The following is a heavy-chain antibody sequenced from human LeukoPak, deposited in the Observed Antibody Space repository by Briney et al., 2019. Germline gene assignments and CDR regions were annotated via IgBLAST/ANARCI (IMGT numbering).Heavy chain of an antibody. CDR2: VFSSGTT. D-gene: IGHD3-10*02. V-gene: IGHV4-61*02. Sequence: TLSLTCTVSGGSISSGDYSWTWIRQPAGKGLEWIGRVFSSGTTNYNPSLKSRVTISIDTSKNQFSLKLNSVTAADTAVYYCARDLGEYVPCWFDPWGQGALVTVSS. CDR3: ARDLGEYVPCWFDP. J-gene: IGHJ5*02. CDR1: GGSISSGDYS.